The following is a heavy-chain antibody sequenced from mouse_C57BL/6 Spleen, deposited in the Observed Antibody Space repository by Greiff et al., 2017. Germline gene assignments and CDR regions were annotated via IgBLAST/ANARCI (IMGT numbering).Heavy chain of an antibody. CDR1: GYTFTDYY. Sequence: EVQLQQSGPELVKPGASVKISCKASGYTFTDYYMNWVKQSHGKSLEWIGDINPNNGGTSYNQKFKGKATLTVDKSSSTAYMDVRSLTSEDSAVYYGGRGYYGNNYYAMDYWGQGTSVSVSS. CDR2: INPNNGGT. D-gene: IGHD1-1*01. J-gene: IGHJ4*01. CDR3: GRGYYGNNYYAMDY. V-gene: IGHV1-26*01.